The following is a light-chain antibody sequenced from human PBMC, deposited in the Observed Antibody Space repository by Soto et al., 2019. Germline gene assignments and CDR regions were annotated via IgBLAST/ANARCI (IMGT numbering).Light chain of an antibody. CDR2: GAS. J-gene: IGKJ2*01. Sequence: EIVLTQSPGTLSLSPGERATLSCRASQSVSSAYLAGYQQIPGQAPRLLIYGASSRATGIPGRFSGSGSGTDFTVTISGLKPEDLAVYYCQQSGSSFYTFGQGTKLEIK. CDR1: QSVSSAY. V-gene: IGKV3-20*01. CDR3: QQSGSSFYT.